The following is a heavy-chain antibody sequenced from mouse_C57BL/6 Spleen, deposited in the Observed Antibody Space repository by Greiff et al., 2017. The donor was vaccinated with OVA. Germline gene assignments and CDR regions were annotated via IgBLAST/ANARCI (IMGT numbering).Heavy chain of an antibody. V-gene: IGHV1-69*01. CDR2: IDPSDSYT. Sequence: QVQLQQPGAELVMPGASVKLSCKASGYTFTSYWMHWVKQRPGQGLEWIGEIDPSDSYTNYNQKFKGKSTLTVDKSSSTAYMQLSSLTSEDSAVYYCARSYYDYRPYAMDYWGQGTSVTVSS. CDR3: ARSYYDYRPYAMDY. J-gene: IGHJ4*01. D-gene: IGHD2-4*01. CDR1: GYTFTSYW.